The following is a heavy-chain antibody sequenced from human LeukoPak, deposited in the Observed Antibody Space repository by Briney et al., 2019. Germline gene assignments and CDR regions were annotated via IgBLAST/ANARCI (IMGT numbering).Heavy chain of an antibody. V-gene: IGHV4-34*01. D-gene: IGHD6-13*01. J-gene: IGHJ4*02. CDR1: GVSFGGYF. Sequence: SETLSLTCSAYGVSFGGYFWSWIRQPPGEGLEWIGEVNHSGSTNYNPSLKSRVTISVDMSKNQFSLKLSSVTAADTAVYYCARGSRYSSSWFYFDYWGQGTLVTVSS. CDR3: ARGSRYSSSWFYFDY. CDR2: VNHSGST.